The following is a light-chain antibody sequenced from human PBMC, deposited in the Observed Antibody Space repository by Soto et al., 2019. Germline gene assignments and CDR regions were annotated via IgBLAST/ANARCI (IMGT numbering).Light chain of an antibody. Sequence: DIQMTQSPSSLSASVGDGVTITCRASQSIGNHVNWYQQQSGKAPKLLISGASSLQSGVPSRFSGSGSGTDFTLTIDTLQPEDFASYSCQQTYGLPTFGPGTTVAVK. CDR1: QSIGNH. J-gene: IGKJ3*01. CDR3: QQTYGLPT. CDR2: GAS. V-gene: IGKV1-39*01.